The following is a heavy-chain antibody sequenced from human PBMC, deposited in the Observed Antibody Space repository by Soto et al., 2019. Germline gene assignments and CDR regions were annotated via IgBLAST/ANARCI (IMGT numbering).Heavy chain of an antibody. D-gene: IGHD2-15*01. V-gene: IGHV1-46*01. J-gene: IGHJ5*02. CDR1: GYTFTSYY. Sequence: ASVKVSCKASGYTFTSYYMHWVRQAPGQGLEWMGIINPSGGSTSYAQKFQGRVTMTRDTSTSTVYMELSSLRSEDTAVYYCSRAHKGRIVVVVAADFNWFDPWGQGTLVTVSS. CDR2: INPSGGST. CDR3: SRAHKGRIVVVVAADFNWFDP.